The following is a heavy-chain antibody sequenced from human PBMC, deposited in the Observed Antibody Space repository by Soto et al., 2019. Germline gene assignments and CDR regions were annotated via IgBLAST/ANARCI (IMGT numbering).Heavy chain of an antibody. D-gene: IGHD6-19*01. CDR1: VFTFSSYS. J-gene: IGHJ4*02. CDR3: ARDGLIAVAGSNGYFGY. CDR2: ISSSSSYI. V-gene: IGHV3-21*01. Sequence: PGGSLRLSCAASVFTFSSYSMNWVRHSPGKWLEWVSSISSSSSYIYYADSVKGRFTISRDNAKNSLYLQMNSLRAQDTAVYYCARDGLIAVAGSNGYFGYWGQGTLVTVSS.